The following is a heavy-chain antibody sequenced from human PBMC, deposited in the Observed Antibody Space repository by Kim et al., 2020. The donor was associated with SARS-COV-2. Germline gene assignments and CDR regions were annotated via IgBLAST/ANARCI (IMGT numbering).Heavy chain of an antibody. Sequence: SETLSLTCTVSGGSMNTYYWIWIRQPPENGLEWIANIYYSGSTSYNPSLKSRVTISVDTSKNQFSLNLRSVTAADTAVYYCARAPSAAGYSYFGMDVWG. J-gene: IGHJ6*02. D-gene: IGHD6-25*01. CDR3: ARAPSAAGYSYFGMDV. CDR1: GGSMNTYY. CDR2: IYYSGST. V-gene: IGHV4-59*01.